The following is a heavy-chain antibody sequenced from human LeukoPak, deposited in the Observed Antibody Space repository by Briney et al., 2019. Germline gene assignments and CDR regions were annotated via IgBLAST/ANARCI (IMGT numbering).Heavy chain of an antibody. J-gene: IGHJ6*02. CDR3: AREVRGVITERPYGVDV. CDR1: GFIFSSYA. D-gene: IGHD3-10*01. CDR2: IYSDGST. Sequence: GGSLRLSCAASGFIFSSYAMNWVRQAPEKGLEWVSLIYSDGSTYYADSVKGRFTISRDNSKNTLYLQMNSLRAEDTAVYYCAREVRGVITERPYGVDVWGQGTTVTVSS. V-gene: IGHV3-53*01.